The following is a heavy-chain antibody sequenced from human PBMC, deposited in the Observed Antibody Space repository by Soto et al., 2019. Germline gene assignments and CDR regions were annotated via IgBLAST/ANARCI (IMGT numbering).Heavy chain of an antibody. D-gene: IGHD3-10*01. J-gene: IGHJ4*02. V-gene: IGHV4-34*01. CDR2: INHSGST. Sequence: PSETLPLTCAVYGGSFSGYYWSWIRQPPGKGLEWIGEINHSGSTNYNPSLKSRVTISVDTSKNQFSLKLSSVTAADTAVYYCARHNYGSGSTYFDYWGQGTLVTVSS. CDR3: ARHNYGSGSTYFDY. CDR1: GGSFSGYY.